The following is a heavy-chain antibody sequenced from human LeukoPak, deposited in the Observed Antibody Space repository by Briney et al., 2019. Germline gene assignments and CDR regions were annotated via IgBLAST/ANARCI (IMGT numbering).Heavy chain of an antibody. J-gene: IGHJ4*02. Sequence: AASVKVSCKVSGYTFTAHYMRWVRQAPAQGPEWMGRINPNNGDTKFAQTFQGRVTMTRDTSINTAYMKLSRLRSDDTAIYYCARDSSIGFTYSLAFDYWGRGTLVIVS. V-gene: IGHV1-2*06. D-gene: IGHD5-18*01. CDR3: ARDSSIGFTYSLAFDY. CDR1: GYTFTAHY. CDR2: INPNNGDT.